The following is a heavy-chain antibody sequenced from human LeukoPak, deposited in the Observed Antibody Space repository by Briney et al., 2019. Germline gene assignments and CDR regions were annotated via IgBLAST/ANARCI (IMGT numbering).Heavy chain of an antibody. Sequence: GGSLRLSCAASGFAFSSYTMNWVRQPPGKGLEWVSSISASTNYIYFADSVKGRFTISRDNAKNSLYLQMNSLRAEDTAVYYCARTYYYGSGSNDHWGQGTLVTVSS. CDR3: ARTYYYGSGSNDH. J-gene: IGHJ4*02. D-gene: IGHD3-10*01. V-gene: IGHV3-21*01. CDR2: ISASTNYI. CDR1: GFAFSSYT.